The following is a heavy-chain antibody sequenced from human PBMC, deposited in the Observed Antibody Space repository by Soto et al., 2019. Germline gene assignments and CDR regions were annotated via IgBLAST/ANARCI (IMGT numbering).Heavy chain of an antibody. CDR3: ARDRYSSSTLFDY. V-gene: IGHV3-30-3*01. D-gene: IGHD6-6*01. Sequence: QVQLVESGGGVVQPGRSLRLSCAASGFTFSTYAMHWVRQAPGKGLEWVAVISYDGTNKYYADSVKGRFTISRDNSKNTLYLQMNSLRAEDTAVYYCARDRYSSSTLFDYWGQGTLVTVSS. J-gene: IGHJ4*02. CDR2: ISYDGTNK. CDR1: GFTFSTYA.